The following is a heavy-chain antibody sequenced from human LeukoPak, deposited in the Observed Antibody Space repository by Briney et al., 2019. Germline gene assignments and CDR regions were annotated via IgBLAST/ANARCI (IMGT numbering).Heavy chain of an antibody. J-gene: IGHJ4*02. V-gene: IGHV3-23*01. D-gene: IGHD3-10*01. Sequence: GGSLRLSCAASGFTFSSYAMSWVRQAPGKGLEWVSTITNSGGSTYYADSVKGRFTISRDNSKNTLYLQMNSLRAEDTAVYYCAREGGGSIPFDYWGQGTLVTVSS. CDR1: GFTFSSYA. CDR3: AREGGGSIPFDY. CDR2: ITNSGGST.